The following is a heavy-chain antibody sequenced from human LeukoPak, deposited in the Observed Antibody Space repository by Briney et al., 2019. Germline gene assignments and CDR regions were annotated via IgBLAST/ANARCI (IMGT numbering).Heavy chain of an antibody. CDR2: ISASGGST. V-gene: IGHV3-23*01. CDR3: AKDAVFSSSYEDY. CDR1: GFTFSSSA. J-gene: IGHJ4*02. Sequence: GGSLRLSCAASGFTFSSSAMSWVRQVPGKGLEWVSGISASGGSTSYADSVRGRFTISRDNSKNTLYLQMNSLRAEDTAVYYCAKDAVFSSSYEDYWGQGTLVTVSS. D-gene: IGHD6-6*01.